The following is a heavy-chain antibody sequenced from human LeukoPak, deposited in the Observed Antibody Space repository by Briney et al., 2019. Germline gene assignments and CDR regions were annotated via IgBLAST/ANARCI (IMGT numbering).Heavy chain of an antibody. Sequence: SETLSLTCTVSGDSISSSTYYWGWIRQPPGKGLEWIGSIYYSGSTYSNPSLQSRVTISVDTSKNQFSLKLNSVTAADTAVYYCARDRGTWNDDGFDYWGQGTLVTVSS. CDR3: ARDRGTWNDDGFDY. V-gene: IGHV4-39*02. CDR2: IYYSGST. J-gene: IGHJ4*02. D-gene: IGHD1-1*01. CDR1: GDSISSSTYY.